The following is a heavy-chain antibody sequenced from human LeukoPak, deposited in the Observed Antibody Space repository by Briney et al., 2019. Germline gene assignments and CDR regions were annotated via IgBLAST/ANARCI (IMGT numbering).Heavy chain of an antibody. CDR3: AKANCGGDCYSSLY. Sequence: GGSLRLSCTASGFTFGDYAMSWVRQAPGKGLEWVSAISGSGGSTYYADSVKGRFTISRDNSKNTLYLQMNSLRAEDTAVYYCAKANCGGDCYSSLYWGQGTLVTVSS. J-gene: IGHJ4*02. V-gene: IGHV3-23*01. D-gene: IGHD2-21*02. CDR1: GFTFGDYA. CDR2: ISGSGGST.